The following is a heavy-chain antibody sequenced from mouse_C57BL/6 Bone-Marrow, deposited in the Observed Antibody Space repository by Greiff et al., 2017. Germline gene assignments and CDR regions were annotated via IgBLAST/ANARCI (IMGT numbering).Heavy chain of an antibody. CDR3: ARRGLLRYLAY. CDR1: GYTFTSYW. D-gene: IGHD1-1*01. Sequence: QVQLQQPGAELVMPGASVKLSCKASGYTFTSYWMHWVKQRPGRGLEWIGRIDPNSGGTKYNEKFKSKATLTVDKPSSTAYMQLSSLTSEDSAVYYCARRGLLRYLAYWGQGTLVTVSA. J-gene: IGHJ3*01. V-gene: IGHV1-72*01. CDR2: IDPNSGGT.